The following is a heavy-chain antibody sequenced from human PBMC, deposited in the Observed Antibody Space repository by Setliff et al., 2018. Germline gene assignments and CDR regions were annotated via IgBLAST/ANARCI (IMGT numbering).Heavy chain of an antibody. CDR3: ASSRDYNFWSGYYSPLDY. Sequence: SVKVSCKASGGTFSSYAISWVRQAPGQGLEWMGGIIPIFGTANYAQKFQGRVTITADESTSTAYMELSSLRSEDTAVYYCASSRDYNFWSGYYSPLDYWGQGTLVTAPQ. CDR2: IIPIFGTA. CDR1: GGTFSSYA. J-gene: IGHJ4*02. V-gene: IGHV1-69*13. D-gene: IGHD3-3*01.